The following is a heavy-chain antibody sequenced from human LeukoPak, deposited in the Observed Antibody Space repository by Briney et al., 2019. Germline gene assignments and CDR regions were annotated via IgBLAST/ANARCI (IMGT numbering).Heavy chain of an antibody. D-gene: IGHD3-22*01. CDR1: GFTFRSYA. V-gene: IGHV3-23*01. CDR2: ISGRDGST. Sequence: PGGSLRLSCAASGFTFRSYAMNWVRQAPGKGLEGGSIISGRDGSTYYADSLKGRFTISRDNSTNTLYLQMNSLRAAATAVYSCAQRGDSRGYYAFDYWGQRTLVTVSS. CDR3: AQRGDSRGYYAFDY. J-gene: IGHJ4*02.